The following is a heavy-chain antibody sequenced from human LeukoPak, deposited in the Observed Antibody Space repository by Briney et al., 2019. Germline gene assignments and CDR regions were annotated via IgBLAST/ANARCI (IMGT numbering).Heavy chain of an antibody. V-gene: IGHV3-43*01. CDR3: AKERIGGSLDY. CDR1: GFSFQDYT. J-gene: IGHJ4*02. CDR2: ISWSGGTT. Sequence: PGGSLRLSCAASGFSFQDYTMHLVRDPPGKGLEWVSQISWSGGTTYYADSVKGRFTISRDNSRNSLYLQMNSLRTEDTALYYCAKERIGGSLDYWGQGTLLTVSS. D-gene: IGHD3-10*01.